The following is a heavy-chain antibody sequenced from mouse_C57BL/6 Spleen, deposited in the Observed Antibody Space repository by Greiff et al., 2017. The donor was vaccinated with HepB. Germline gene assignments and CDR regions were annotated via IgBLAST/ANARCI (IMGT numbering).Heavy chain of an antibody. V-gene: IGHV14-1*01. CDR2: IDPEDGDT. CDR1: GFNIKDYY. Sequence: VQLKESGAELVRPGASVKLSCTASGFNIKDYYMHWVKQRPEQGLEWIGRIDPEDGDTEYAPKFQGKATMTADTSSNTAYLQLSSLTSEDTAVYYCTSYDYDGTLFAYWGQGTLVTVSA. CDR3: TSYDYDGTLFAY. J-gene: IGHJ3*01. D-gene: IGHD2-4*01.